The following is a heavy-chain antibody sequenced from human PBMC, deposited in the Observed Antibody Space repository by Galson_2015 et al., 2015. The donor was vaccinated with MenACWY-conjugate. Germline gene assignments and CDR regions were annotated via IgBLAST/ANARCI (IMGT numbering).Heavy chain of an antibody. Sequence: QSGAEVKKPGESLKISCKGSGSSFPNYWIGWVRQMPEKGLEWMGIIYPGDSDPRYSPSIQGQVTISADKSISTAYLQWNSLKASDTAMYYCASSLTAGSGFYYWGQGTLVPVSS. D-gene: IGHD2-15*01. CDR3: ASSLTAGSGFYY. CDR1: GSSFPNYW. J-gene: IGHJ4*02. CDR2: IYPGDSDP. V-gene: IGHV5-51*01.